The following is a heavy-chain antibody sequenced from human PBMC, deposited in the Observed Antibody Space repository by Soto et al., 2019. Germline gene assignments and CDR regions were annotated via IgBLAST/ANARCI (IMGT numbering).Heavy chain of an antibody. V-gene: IGHV4-39*07. CDR3: ARGGIAAAAPPDY. Sequence: PSETLSLTCTVSGGSISSSSYYWGWIRQPPGKGLEWIASIYYSGSTYYNPSLKSRVTMSVDTSKNQFSLKLSSVTAADTAVYYCARGGIAAAAPPDYWGQGTLV. CDR1: GGSISSSSYY. D-gene: IGHD6-13*01. J-gene: IGHJ4*02. CDR2: IYYSGST.